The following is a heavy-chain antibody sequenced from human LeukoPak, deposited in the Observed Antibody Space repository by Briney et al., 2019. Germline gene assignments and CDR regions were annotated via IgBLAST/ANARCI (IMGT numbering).Heavy chain of an antibody. D-gene: IGHD6-19*01. CDR1: GFIFSNYS. Sequence: PGGSLRLSCAASGFIFSNYSMNWVRQAPGKGLEWVSYISGSSSTINYADSVKGRFTISRDNAKNSLYLQMDSLRDEDTAVYYCARHIAVAGTWAYDYWGQGTLVTVSS. V-gene: IGHV3-48*02. CDR2: ISGSSSTI. CDR3: ARHIAVAGTWAYDY. J-gene: IGHJ4*02.